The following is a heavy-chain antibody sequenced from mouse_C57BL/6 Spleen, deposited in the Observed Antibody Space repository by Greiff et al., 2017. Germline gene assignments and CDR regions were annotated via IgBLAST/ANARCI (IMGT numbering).Heavy chain of an antibody. CDR3: ARCDYDGFYAMDY. J-gene: IGHJ4*01. V-gene: IGHV5-17*01. CDR1: GFTFSDYG. D-gene: IGHD2-4*01. CDR2: ISSGSSTI. Sequence: EVQLVESGGGLVKPGGSLKLSCAASGFTFSDYGMHWVRQAPEKGLEWVAYISSGSSTIYYADTVKGRFTISRDNAKNTLFLQRTSLRSEDTAMYYCARCDYDGFYAMDYWGQGTSVTVSS.